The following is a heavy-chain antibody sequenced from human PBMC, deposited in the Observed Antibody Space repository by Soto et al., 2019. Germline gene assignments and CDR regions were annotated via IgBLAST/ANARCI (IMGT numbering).Heavy chain of an antibody. CDR3: ARDSELVDYGGYSYYYYGMDV. Sequence: PGGSLRLSCAASGFTFSSYSMNWVRQAPGKGLEWVSSISSSISYIYYADSVKGRFTISRDNAKNSLYLQMNSLRAEDTAVYYCARDSELVDYGGYSYYYYGMDVWGQGTRVTFSS. CDR2: ISSSISYI. D-gene: IGHD4-17*01. J-gene: IGHJ6*02. CDR1: GFTFSSYS. V-gene: IGHV3-21*01.